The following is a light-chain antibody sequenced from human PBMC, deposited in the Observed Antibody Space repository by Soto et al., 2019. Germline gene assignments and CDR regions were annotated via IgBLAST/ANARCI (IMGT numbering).Light chain of an antibody. CDR3: QQRNFRPEIT. V-gene: IGKV3-11*01. CDR2: DAT. Sequence: EIVLTQSPATLSLSPGERATLSCRASQSVGNILGWYQQKPGQPPRLLIIDATNRTTGTPRRFSGSGSGTDFPLTISSLEPEDFAIYYCQQRNFRPEITFGGGTKVEI. CDR1: QSVGNI. J-gene: IGKJ4*01.